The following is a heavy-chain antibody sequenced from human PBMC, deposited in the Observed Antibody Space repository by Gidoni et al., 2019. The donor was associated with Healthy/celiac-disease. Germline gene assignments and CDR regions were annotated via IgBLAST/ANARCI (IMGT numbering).Heavy chain of an antibody. J-gene: IGHJ3*02. D-gene: IGHD1-26*01. Sequence: QVQLVESGGGVVQPGRSLRLSCAASGFTFSSYAMHWVRQAPGKGLEWVAVISYDGSNKYYADSVKGRFTISRDNSKNTLYLQMNSLRAEDTAVYYCARDGPQWEPTRWGDAFDIWGQGTMVTVSS. CDR3: ARDGPQWEPTRWGDAFDI. CDR2: ISYDGSNK. V-gene: IGHV3-30*04. CDR1: GFTFSSYA.